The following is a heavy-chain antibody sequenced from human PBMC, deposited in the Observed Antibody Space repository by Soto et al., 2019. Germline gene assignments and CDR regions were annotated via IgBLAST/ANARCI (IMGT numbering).Heavy chain of an antibody. CDR2: ISSSGSDT. D-gene: IGHD5-12*01. V-gene: IGHV3-11*05. J-gene: IGHJ4*02. CDR1: GFTFSDYY. Sequence: QVQLVESGGGLVKPGGCLRLSCAASGFTFSDYYMSWIHQAPGKGLEWVSYISSSGSDTNYADSVKGRFTVSRDNAKNSLDLQMNSLRAEDTAVYYCARSLRGYSGYSGYWGQGTLVTVSS. CDR3: ARSLRGYSGYSGY.